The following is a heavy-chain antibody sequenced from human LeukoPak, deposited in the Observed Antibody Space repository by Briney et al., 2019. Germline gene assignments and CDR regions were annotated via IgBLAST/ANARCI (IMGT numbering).Heavy chain of an antibody. Sequence: QPGGSLRLSCAASGFTFTSYSMNWVRQAPGKGLEWVSYISTSSNTIYYADSVKGRFTISRDNAKNSLYLQMNSLRAEDTAVYYCARDPGQFTTFGVVNDAFDIWGQGTMVTVSS. D-gene: IGHD3-3*01. CDR2: ISTSSNTI. CDR3: ARDPGQFTTFGVVNDAFDI. V-gene: IGHV3-48*04. CDR1: GFTFTSYS. J-gene: IGHJ3*02.